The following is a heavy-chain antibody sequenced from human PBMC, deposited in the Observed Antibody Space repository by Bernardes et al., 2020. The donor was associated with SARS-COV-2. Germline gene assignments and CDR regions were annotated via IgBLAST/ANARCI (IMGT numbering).Heavy chain of an antibody. CDR1: GHSITSQY. V-gene: IGHV4-59*11. D-gene: IGHD1-26*01. J-gene: IGHJ4*02. CDR3: ARESISGTYAI. CDR2: IYYRGDT. Sequence: SETLSLTCTVSGHSITSQYWGWTRQSPGKGLEWIGQIYYRGDTNYNPSLESRVTMSVDTSKTAFSLTLTSVTAADTVVYFCARESISGTYAIWGQGTLVTVSS.